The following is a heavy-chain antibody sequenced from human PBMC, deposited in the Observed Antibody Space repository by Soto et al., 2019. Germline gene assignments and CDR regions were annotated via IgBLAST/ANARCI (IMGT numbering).Heavy chain of an antibody. V-gene: IGHV1-2*02. CDR3: ARGAVIAVAGPYWYFDL. CDR2: INPNSGGT. D-gene: IGHD6-19*01. J-gene: IGHJ2*01. Sequence: QVQLVQSGAEVKKPGASVKVSCKASGYTFTGYYMHWVRQAPGQGLEWMGWINPNSGGTNYAQKFQGRVTMTRDTSISTAYMELSRLRSDDTAVYYCARGAVIAVAGPYWYFDLXXXXTXVTVSS. CDR1: GYTFTGYY.